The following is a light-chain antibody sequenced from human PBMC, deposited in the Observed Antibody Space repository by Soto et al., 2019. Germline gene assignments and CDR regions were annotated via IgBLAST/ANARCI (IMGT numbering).Light chain of an antibody. J-gene: IGKJ2*01. V-gene: IGKV3-20*01. CDR3: QQYGSSPGYT. Sequence: EIVLTQSPRTLSLSPGERATLSCRASQSVSSSYLAGYQQKPGQAPRLLIYGASSRATGIPDRFSGSGSGTDFTLTISRLEPEDFAVYYCQQYGSSPGYTFGQGTKLEIK. CDR2: GAS. CDR1: QSVSSSY.